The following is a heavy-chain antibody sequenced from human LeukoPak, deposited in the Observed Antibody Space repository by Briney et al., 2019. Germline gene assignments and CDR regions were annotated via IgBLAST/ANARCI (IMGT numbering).Heavy chain of an antibody. CDR1: GYTFTSYG. D-gene: IGHD1-7*01. J-gene: IGHJ6*02. CDR3: ARNYVTNYYYYGMDV. CDR2: ISAYNGNT. Sequence: ASVKVSCKAPGYTFTSYGISWVRQAPGQGLEWMGWISAYNGNTNYAQKLQGRVTMTTDTSTSTAYMELRSLRSDDTAVYYCARNYVTNYYYYGMDVWGQGTTVTVSS. V-gene: IGHV1-18*01.